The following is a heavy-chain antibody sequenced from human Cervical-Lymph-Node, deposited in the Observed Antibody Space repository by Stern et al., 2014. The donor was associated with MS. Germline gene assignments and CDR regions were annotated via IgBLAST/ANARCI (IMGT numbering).Heavy chain of an antibody. CDR1: GFTFGDYA. V-gene: IGHV3-49*03. CDR2: IRSKAYGGTT. J-gene: IGHJ4*02. D-gene: IGHD4-23*01. CDR3: TRDPSYGVNSVDY. Sequence: EVQLVESGGGLVQPGRSLRLSCTASGFTFGDYAMSWFRQAPGKGLECVGFIRSKAYGGTTEYAASVKGRFTISRDDSKTIAYLQMNSLKTEDTAVYYCTRDPSYGVNSVDYWGQGTLVTVSS.